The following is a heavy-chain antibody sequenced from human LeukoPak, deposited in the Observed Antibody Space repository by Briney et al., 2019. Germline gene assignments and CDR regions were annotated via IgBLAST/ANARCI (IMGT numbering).Heavy chain of an antibody. D-gene: IGHD6-19*01. CDR2: ISGSGGST. CDR3: AKDRPAVAVAGTAAFDY. CDR1: GFTFSSYA. J-gene: IGHJ4*02. V-gene: IGHV3-23*01. Sequence: HAGGSLRLSCAASGFTFSSYAMSWVRHAPGKGLEWVSAISGSGGSTYYADSVKGRFTIARDNSKNTLYLQMNRLRAEDTAVYYCAKDRPAVAVAGTAAFDYWGQGTLVTVSS.